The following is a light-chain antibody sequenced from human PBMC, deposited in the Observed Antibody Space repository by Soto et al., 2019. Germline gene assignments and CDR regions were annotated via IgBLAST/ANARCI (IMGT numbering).Light chain of an antibody. Sequence: QSLLSQPPYLSAAPGQKFTMSCYGSNSNMENSFVSWFRQFPGAAPDLLIFDNSNRPSGIPDRFSGSKSGSSATLAISGLQAGDEAHYYCGTWDSSLSAVVFGTGTKVTVL. V-gene: IGLV1-51*01. CDR3: GTWDSSLSAVV. J-gene: IGLJ1*01. CDR1: NSNMENSF. CDR2: DNS.